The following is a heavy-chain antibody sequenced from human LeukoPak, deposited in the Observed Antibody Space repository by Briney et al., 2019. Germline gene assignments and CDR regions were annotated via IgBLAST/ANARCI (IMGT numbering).Heavy chain of an antibody. V-gene: IGHV3-74*01. CDR3: ARVYETNGYLY. Sequence: QPGGSLRLSCAASGFTFSSFWMHWVRQAPGKGLVWVALIYGDGSFTRYADSVKGRFTISRDNAKNTVYLQMTSLRVEDTAVYYCARVYETNGYLYWGQGSLVTVSS. CDR1: GFTFSSFW. D-gene: IGHD3-22*01. J-gene: IGHJ4*02. CDR2: IYGDGSFT.